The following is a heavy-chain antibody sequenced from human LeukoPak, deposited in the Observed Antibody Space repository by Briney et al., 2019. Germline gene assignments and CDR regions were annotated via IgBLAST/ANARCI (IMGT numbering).Heavy chain of an antibody. CDR2: INPSGGST. D-gene: IGHD5-18*01. V-gene: IGHV1-46*01. CDR3: ARVPLGSYGIDY. Sequence: ASVKVSCKPSGYTFTRYYMHWVRQAPGQGLEWMGIINPSGGSTSYAQKFQGRVTMTRDTSTSTVYMELSSLRSEDTAVYYCARVPLGSYGIDYWGQGTLVTVSS. CDR1: GYTFTRYY. J-gene: IGHJ4*02.